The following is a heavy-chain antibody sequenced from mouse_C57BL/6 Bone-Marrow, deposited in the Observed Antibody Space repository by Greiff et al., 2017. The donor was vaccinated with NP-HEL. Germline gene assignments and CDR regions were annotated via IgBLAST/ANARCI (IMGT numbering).Heavy chain of an antibody. J-gene: IGHJ3*01. D-gene: IGHD2-3*01. CDR3: ASGSGGWLLRGVAY. CDR1: GYTFTSNW. V-gene: IGHV1-52*01. Sequence: VQLQQPGAELVRPGSSVKLSCKASGYTFTSNWMHWVKQRPIQGLEWIGNIDPSDSETHYNQKFKDKATLTVDKSSSTAYMQLSSLTSEDSAVYYCASGSGGWLLRGVAYWGQGTLVTVSA. CDR2: IDPSDSET.